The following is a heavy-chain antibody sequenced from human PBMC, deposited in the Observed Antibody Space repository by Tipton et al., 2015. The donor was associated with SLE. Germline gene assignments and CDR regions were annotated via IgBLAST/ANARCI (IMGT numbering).Heavy chain of an antibody. J-gene: IGHJ4*02. V-gene: IGHV4-39*07. D-gene: IGHD4-17*01. CDR2: IYYSGSS. CDR1: GDSITSSSYY. CDR3: ARRVWDYGDSYYFDF. Sequence: LRLSCSVSGDSITSSSYYWGWIRQPPGKGLEWIGRIYYSGSSYYNPSLKSRVTISVDTSKNQFSLKLSSVTAADTAIYYCARRVWDYGDSYYFDFWGQGTLVTVSS.